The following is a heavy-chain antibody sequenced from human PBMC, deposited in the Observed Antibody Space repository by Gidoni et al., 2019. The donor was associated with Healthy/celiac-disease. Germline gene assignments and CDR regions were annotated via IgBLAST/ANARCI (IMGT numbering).Heavy chain of an antibody. CDR2: MSWNSGSI. D-gene: IGHD6-19*01. Sequence: EVQLVESGGGLVQPGRSLRLSCAASGFTFDDSAMHWVRQAPGKGLEWVSGMSWNSGSIGYADSVKGRFTISRDNAKNSLYLQMNSLRAEDTALYYCAKGGIAVAGKPWTFDYWGQGTLVTVSS. CDR3: AKGGIAVAGKPWTFDY. CDR1: GFTFDDSA. V-gene: IGHV3-9*01. J-gene: IGHJ4*02.